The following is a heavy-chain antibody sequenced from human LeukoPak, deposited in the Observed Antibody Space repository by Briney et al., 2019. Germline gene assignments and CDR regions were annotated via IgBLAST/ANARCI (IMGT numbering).Heavy chain of an antibody. CDR2: INPNSGGT. V-gene: IGHV1-2*02. Sequence: ASVKVSCKASGYTFTSYGISWVRQAPGQGLEWMGWINPNSGGTNYAQKFQGRVTMTRDTSISTAYMELSRLRSDDTAVYYCARDNLRTLPYYYYMDVWGKGTTVTVSS. CDR1: GYTFTSYG. J-gene: IGHJ6*03. CDR3: ARDNLRTLPYYYYMDV.